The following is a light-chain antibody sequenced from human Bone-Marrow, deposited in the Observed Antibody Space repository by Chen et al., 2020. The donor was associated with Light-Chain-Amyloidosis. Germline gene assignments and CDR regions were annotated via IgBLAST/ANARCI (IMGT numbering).Light chain of an antibody. V-gene: IGLV3-25*03. Sequence: SYELTQPPSVSVSPGQTARITCSGDDLPTKYAYWYQQKPGQAPVLVIQRETERPSGISERFSGSRSGTTATLTISGVQAEDEADYHCQSADSSGTYEVIFGGGTKLTVL. J-gene: IGLJ2*01. CDR3: QSADSSGTYEVI. CDR1: DLPTKY. CDR2: RET.